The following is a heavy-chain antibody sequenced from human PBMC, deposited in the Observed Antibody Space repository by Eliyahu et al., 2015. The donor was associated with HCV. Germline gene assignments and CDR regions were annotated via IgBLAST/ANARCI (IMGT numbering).Heavy chain of an antibody. J-gene: IGHJ4*02. CDR2: MNPNNGNT. V-gene: IGHV1-8*01. Sequence: QVQLVQSGAEVKKPGASVKVSCKASGYTLSSYDFNWVRQATGQGLEWMGWMNPNNGNTGYAQKFQGRVTMTRNTSISTAYMELSSLRSEDTAVYYCARGPRGSYRFDSWGQGTLVTVSS. CDR1: GYTLSSYD. D-gene: IGHD1-26*01. CDR3: ARGPRGSYRFDS.